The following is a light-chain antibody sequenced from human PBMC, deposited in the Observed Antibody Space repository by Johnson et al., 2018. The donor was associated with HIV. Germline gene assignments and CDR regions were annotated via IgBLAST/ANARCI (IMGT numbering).Light chain of an antibody. Sequence: QSVLTQPPSVSAAPGQKVTISCSGSSSNIGNNYVSWYQQLPGTAPKLLIYDNNKRPSGIPDRFSGSKSGTSATLGITGLQTGDEADNYCGAWDTSLFPLYVFGTGTKVTVL. J-gene: IGLJ1*01. CDR2: DNN. V-gene: IGLV1-51*01. CDR1: SSNIGNNY. CDR3: GAWDTSLFPLYV.